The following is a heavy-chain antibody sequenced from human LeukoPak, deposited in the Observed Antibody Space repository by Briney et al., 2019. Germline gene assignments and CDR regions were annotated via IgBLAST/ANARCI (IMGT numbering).Heavy chain of an antibody. CDR2: IYYSGST. CDR3: ARRLYNWNYPGSFDI. D-gene: IGHD1-7*01. V-gene: IGHV4-39*01. J-gene: IGHJ3*02. Sequence: SETLSLTCTVSGGSISSSSYYWGWIRQPPGKGLEWIGSIYYSGSTYYNPSLKSRVTISVDTSKNQFSLKLSSVTAADTAVYYCARRLYNWNYPGSFDIWGQGTMVAVSS. CDR1: GGSISSSSYY.